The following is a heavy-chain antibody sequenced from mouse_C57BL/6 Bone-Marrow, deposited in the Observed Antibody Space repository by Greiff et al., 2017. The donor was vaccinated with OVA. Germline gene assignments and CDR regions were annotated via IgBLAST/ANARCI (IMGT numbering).Heavy chain of an antibody. CDR1: GYTFTGYW. D-gene: IGHD1-1*01. CDR3: ARYGSSCQGYFDY. CDR2: IFPGSGST. Sequence: VTLVESGAELMKPGASVKLSCKATGYTFTGYWIAWVKQRPGHGLEWIGVIFPGSGSTNYNEKFKGTATFTADTSSNTAYMQLSSLTTEDSAIYDCARYGSSCQGYFDYWGQGTTLTVSS. V-gene: IGHV1-9*01. J-gene: IGHJ2*01.